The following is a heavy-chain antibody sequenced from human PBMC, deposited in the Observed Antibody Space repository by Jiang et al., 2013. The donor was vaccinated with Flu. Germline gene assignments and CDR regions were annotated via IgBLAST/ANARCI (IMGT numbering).Heavy chain of an antibody. Sequence: PGLVEPSGTLSLTCTVSGDSMKTNKWWTWVRQSPGRGLEWIGEISYNGNANYNPSLKSRVTLLINNFKKEFSLKMTSVTVADTAVYYCARDWDFGSAKWAFDYWAQGVLVTV. CDR3: ARDWDFGSAKWAFDY. CDR2: ISYNGNA. CDR1: GDSMKTNKW. D-gene: IGHD1-26*01. V-gene: IGHV4-4*02. J-gene: IGHJ4*02.